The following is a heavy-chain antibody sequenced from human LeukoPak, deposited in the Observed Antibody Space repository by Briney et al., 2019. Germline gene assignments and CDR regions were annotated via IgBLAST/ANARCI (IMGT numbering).Heavy chain of an antibody. CDR3: ARLAVRPFYYMDV. CDR1: GGSISSSSYY. V-gene: IGHV4-39*01. D-gene: IGHD2-2*01. J-gene: IGHJ6*03. Sequence: KSSETLSLTCTVSGGSISSSSYYWGWIRQPPGKGLEWIGSIYYSGSTYYNPSLKSRVTISVDTSKNQFSLKLSSVTAADTAVYYCARLAVRPFYYMDVWGKGTTVTVSS. CDR2: IYYSGST.